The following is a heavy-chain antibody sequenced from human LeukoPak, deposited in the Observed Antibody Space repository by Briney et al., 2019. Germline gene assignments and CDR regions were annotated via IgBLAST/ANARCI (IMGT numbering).Heavy chain of an antibody. Sequence: ASVKVSCKASGYTFTSYDINWVRQATGQGLEWMGWMNPNSGNTGYAQKFQGRVTMTRNTSVSTAYMELSSLRSEGTAVYYCRVVAATRIDYWGQGTLVTVSS. J-gene: IGHJ4*02. CDR2: MNPNSGNT. V-gene: IGHV1-8*01. CDR1: GYTFTSYD. CDR3: RVVAATRIDY. D-gene: IGHD2-15*01.